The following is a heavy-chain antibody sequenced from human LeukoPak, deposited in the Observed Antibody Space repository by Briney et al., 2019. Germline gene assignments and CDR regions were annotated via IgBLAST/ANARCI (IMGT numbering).Heavy chain of an antibody. D-gene: IGHD1-26*01. J-gene: IGHJ5*02. CDR2: SGST. V-gene: IGHV4-59*01. CDR1: GGSISTYY. Sequence: SETPSLTCTVSGGSISTYYWSWIRQPPGKGLEWIGYSGSTNYNPSLKSRVTISVDTSKNQFSLKLSSVTAADTAVYYCARGTLVGAIYNWFDPWGQGTLVTVSS. CDR3: ARGTLVGAIYNWFDP.